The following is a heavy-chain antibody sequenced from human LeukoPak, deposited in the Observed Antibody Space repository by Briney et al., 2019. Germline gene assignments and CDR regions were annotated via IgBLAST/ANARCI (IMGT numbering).Heavy chain of an antibody. J-gene: IGHJ2*01. Sequence: GGSLRLSCAASGFAFTSYTINWVRQAPGKGLEWVSSITTSGSIKYADSVQGRFTISRDNAKNSLYLQMNSLRAEDTAVYYCARDYGDYWWYFDLWGRGTLVTVSS. CDR2: ITTSGSI. V-gene: IGHV3-69-1*02. D-gene: IGHD4-17*01. CDR3: ARDYGDYWWYFDL. CDR1: GFAFTSYT.